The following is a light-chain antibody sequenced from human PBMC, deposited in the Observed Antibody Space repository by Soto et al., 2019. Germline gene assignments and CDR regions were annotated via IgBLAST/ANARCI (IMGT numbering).Light chain of an antibody. CDR2: GAS. Sequence: IVLKQSPATVSLTPGERATLSCRAIQSLSSNFLAWYQQKPGQPPRLFIYGASRRATGIPDRFSGSGSGSVFTLTICSLEPEDFAVSSCQSGTPCPRLACGQGTRLEIK. J-gene: IGKJ5*01. CDR1: QSLSSNF. V-gene: IGKV3D-20*02. CDR3: QSGTPCPRLA.